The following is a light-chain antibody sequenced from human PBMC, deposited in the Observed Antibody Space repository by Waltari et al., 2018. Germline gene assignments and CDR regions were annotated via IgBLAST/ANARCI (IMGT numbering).Light chain of an antibody. Sequence: EIVMTQSPATLSVSPGERATLSCRASQSVSSKLAWYQQKPGQAPRLLIYGASTRATGIPARFSGSGSGTEFTLTISSLQSEDFAVYYCQQFNTWWTFGQGTKVEFK. J-gene: IGKJ1*01. CDR2: GAS. CDR3: QQFNTWWT. V-gene: IGKV3-15*01. CDR1: QSVSSK.